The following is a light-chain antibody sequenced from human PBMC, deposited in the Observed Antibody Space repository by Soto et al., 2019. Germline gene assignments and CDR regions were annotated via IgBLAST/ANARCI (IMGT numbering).Light chain of an antibody. V-gene: IGKV3-20*01. CDR3: QQYDSSPYT. CDR2: AAS. Sequence: DIVLTQSPGTLSASPGERATLSCRASRRITSRHVAWYQQKPGQAPSLLIFAASGRPAAIPDRFSGSGSGTDFTLTISRLEPEDFAMYYCQQYDSSPYTFGRGTRLEIK. J-gene: IGKJ2*01. CDR1: RRITSRH.